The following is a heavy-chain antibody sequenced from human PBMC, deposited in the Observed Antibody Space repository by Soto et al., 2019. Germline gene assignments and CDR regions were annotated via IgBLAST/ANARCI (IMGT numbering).Heavy chain of an antibody. CDR2: ISGGGGGT. J-gene: IGHJ4*02. CDR1: GFTISSYA. Sequence: EVQLLESGGGLVQPGGSLRLSCAASGFTISSYAMSWVRQPPGKGLEWVSVISGGGGGTYYADSVKGRFTISRDNSKNTLYRQVDSLRAEDTAVFYWAKGFYGSGWNNFNYWAREPWSPSPQ. D-gene: IGHD6-19*01. CDR3: AKGFYGSGWNNFNY. V-gene: IGHV3-23*01.